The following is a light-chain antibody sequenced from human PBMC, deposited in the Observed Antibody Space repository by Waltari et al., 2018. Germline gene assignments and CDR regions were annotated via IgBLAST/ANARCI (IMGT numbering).Light chain of an antibody. J-gene: IGKJ5*01. CDR2: AAS. Sequence: DIQMTQSPSSVSASVGDRVSITCRASQGFSNWLAWYQQKQGKAPKLLIYAASSLQSWVPSRFCGSGSGTDFTLTISSLQPEDFATYYCQQANSFPITFGQGTRLEIK. CDR1: QGFSNW. V-gene: IGKV1-12*01. CDR3: QQANSFPIT.